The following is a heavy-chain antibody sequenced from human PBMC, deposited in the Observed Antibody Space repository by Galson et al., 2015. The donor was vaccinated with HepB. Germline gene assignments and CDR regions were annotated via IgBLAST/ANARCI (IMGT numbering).Heavy chain of an antibody. CDR1: GGPITGYY. CDR3: ATENGYYGNFFDY. Sequence: ETLSLTCTVSGGPITGYYWSWIRQPAGKGLEWIGRIYSTGSTNYNPSLKSRVSMSVDTSKKEVSLKLSSVTAADTAVYYCATENGYYGNFFDYWGQGTLVTVSS. V-gene: IGHV4-4*07. D-gene: IGHD3-22*01. CDR2: IYSTGST. J-gene: IGHJ4*02.